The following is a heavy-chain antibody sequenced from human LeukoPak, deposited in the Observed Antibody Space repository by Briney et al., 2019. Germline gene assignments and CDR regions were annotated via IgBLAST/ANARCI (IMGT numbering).Heavy chain of an antibody. J-gene: IGHJ4*02. Sequence: SGESLRLSCAASGFTFSSSHMHWVRQAPDKGPEWVAVLSADGSNQAYTDSVKGRFTVSRDNTKNTLYLQMNSLTHEDTALYFCATEAGSSGSAGYFDRWGQGTLVRVSS. CDR1: GFTFSSSH. CDR3: ATEAGSSGSAGYFDR. CDR2: LSADGSNQ. D-gene: IGHD3-22*01. V-gene: IGHV3-30*04.